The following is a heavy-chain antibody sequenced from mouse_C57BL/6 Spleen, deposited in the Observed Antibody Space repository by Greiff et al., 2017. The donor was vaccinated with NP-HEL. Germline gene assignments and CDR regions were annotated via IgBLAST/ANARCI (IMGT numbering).Heavy chain of an antibody. CDR1: GYTFTSYW. J-gene: IGHJ4*01. Sequence: VQLQQPGAELVKPGASVKLSCKASGYTFTSYWMQWVQQRPGQGLEWIGEIDPSDSYTNYNQKFKGKATFTVDTSASTAYMQLSSLTSEDSAVYYCARELRVSAMDYWGQGTSVTVSS. CDR2: IDPSDSYT. CDR3: ARELRVSAMDY. D-gene: IGHD1-3*01. V-gene: IGHV1-50*01.